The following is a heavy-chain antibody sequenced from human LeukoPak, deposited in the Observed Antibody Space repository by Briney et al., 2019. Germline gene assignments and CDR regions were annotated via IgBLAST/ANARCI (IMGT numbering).Heavy chain of an antibody. CDR1: GYSISSADY. CDR2: IYYSGST. V-gene: IGHV4-61*08. CDR3: ARMVLGYSNSWYQFDY. Sequence: PSETLSLTCTVSGYSISSADYWGWIRQPPGKGLEWIGWIYYSGSTNYNPSLKSRVTISVDTSKNQFSLKLSSVTAADTAVYYCARMVLGYSNSWYQFDYWSQGTLVTVSS. D-gene: IGHD6-13*01. J-gene: IGHJ4*02.